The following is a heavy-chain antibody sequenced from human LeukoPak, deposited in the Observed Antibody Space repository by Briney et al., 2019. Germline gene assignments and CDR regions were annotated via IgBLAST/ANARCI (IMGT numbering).Heavy chain of an antibody. CDR2: ISKSGDHT. CDR3: ATSWGPDTSAFRWGRDGMDV. D-gene: IGHD3-16*01. V-gene: IGHV3-23*01. CDR1: GLTFNNYA. Sequence: GGSLRLSCAVSGLTFNNYAMSWVRQAPGKGLEWVSAISKSGDHTYYAASAKGRFTIYRDNSKNTQYLQTNSLRAEDTAVYYCATSWGPDTSAFRWGRDGMDVWGQGTTVIVS. J-gene: IGHJ6*02.